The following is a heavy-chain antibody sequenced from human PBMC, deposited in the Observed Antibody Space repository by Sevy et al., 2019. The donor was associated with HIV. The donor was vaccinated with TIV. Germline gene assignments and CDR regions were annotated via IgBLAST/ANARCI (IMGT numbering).Heavy chain of an antibody. D-gene: IGHD1-26*01. V-gene: IGHV3-49*04. J-gene: IGHJ6*02. CDR2: IRGKPYGGTT. CDR3: TRVEGAADWGMDV. Sequence: GGSLRLSCTVSGFTFGDYTLSWVRQAPGKGLEWVAFIRGKPYGGTTEYAASVKGRFTISRDDSKSIAYLQMDSLKTGDTAVYYCTRVEGAADWGMDVWGQGTTVTVSS. CDR1: GFTFGDYT.